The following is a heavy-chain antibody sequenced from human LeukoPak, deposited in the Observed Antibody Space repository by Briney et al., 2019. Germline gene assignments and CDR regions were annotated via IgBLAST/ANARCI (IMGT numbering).Heavy chain of an antibody. J-gene: IGHJ4*02. D-gene: IGHD3-22*01. V-gene: IGHV4-34*01. Sequence: SETLSLTCAVYGGSFSGYYWSWFRQPPWKGLEWIGEINHSGSTNYNPSLKSRVTISVDTSKNQFSLKLSSVTAADTAVYYCARGLPAQFIRSITMTVVVPSWTDYWGQGTLVTVSS. CDR3: ARGLPAQFIRSITMTVVVPSWTDY. CDR1: GGSFSGYY. CDR2: INHSGST.